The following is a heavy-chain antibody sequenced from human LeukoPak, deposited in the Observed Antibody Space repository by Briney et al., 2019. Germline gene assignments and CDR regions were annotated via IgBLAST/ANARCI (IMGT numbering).Heavy chain of an antibody. CDR3: ARVGPRSASGTFDWNWFDP. Sequence: ASVKVSCKVSGYTLTELSVHWVRQAPGKGLEWMGGFAPEDGETIYAQKFQGRVAMTEDTSTDTAYMELSSLRSEDTAVYYCARVGPRSASGTFDWNWFDPWGQGTLVTVSS. CDR1: GYTLTELS. CDR2: FAPEDGET. J-gene: IGHJ5*02. V-gene: IGHV1-24*01. D-gene: IGHD3-9*01.